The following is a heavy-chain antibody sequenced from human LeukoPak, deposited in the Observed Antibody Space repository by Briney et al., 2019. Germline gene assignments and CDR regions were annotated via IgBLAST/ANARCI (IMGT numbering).Heavy chain of an antibody. CDR1: GESITDYW. Sequence: GESLKISCTGSGESITDYWIGWVRQMPGKGLELMGIIYPGDSDTRYSPSFHGQVTMSVDKSINTAYLQWSSLKASDTAVYYCARPLLRYFDTHAFDIWGQGTMVTVSS. CDR3: ARPLLRYFDTHAFDI. J-gene: IGHJ3*02. V-gene: IGHV5-51*01. D-gene: IGHD3-9*01. CDR2: IYPGDSDT.